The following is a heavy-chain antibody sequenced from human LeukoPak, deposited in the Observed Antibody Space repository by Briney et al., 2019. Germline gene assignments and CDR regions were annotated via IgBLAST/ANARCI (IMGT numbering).Heavy chain of an antibody. CDR3: ARDKQLHAAYYYYYMDV. Sequence: MSGGSLRLSCAASGFTFSDYYMSWIRQAPGKGLEWVSYISSSGSTIYYADSVKGRFTISRDNAKNSLYLQMNSLRAEDTAVYYCARDKQLHAAYYYYYMDVWGKGTTVTVSS. J-gene: IGHJ6*03. CDR1: GFTFSDYY. V-gene: IGHV3-11*01. D-gene: IGHD6-6*01. CDR2: ISSSGSTI.